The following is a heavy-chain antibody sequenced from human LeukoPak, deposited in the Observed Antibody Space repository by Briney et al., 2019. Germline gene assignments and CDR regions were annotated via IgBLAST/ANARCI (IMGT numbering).Heavy chain of an antibody. V-gene: IGHV3-7*01. CDR1: GFTFSNYW. Sequence: GGSLRLSCAASGFTFSNYWMSWVRQAPGKGLEWVASINQDGSEKCYVDSVKGRFTISRDNAKNSLFLQMNSLRAEDTAVYYCAREEWELLRYYYYYMDVWGKGTTVTVSS. D-gene: IGHD1-26*01. CDR2: INQDGSEK. J-gene: IGHJ6*03. CDR3: AREEWELLRYYYYYMDV.